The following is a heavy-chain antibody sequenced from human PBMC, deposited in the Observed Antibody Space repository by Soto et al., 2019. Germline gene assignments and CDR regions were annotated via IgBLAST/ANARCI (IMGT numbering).Heavy chain of an antibody. CDR1: NDSVSSSHYY. Sequence: LSLTCIVFNDSVSSSHYYWSWIRQPPGKGLEWIGYIYNTGTTYYNPSLTSRVSISTDTSKNQFSLELTSVTSADTAVYYCARDSTRWNFFVWGQGTLVTVSS. J-gene: IGHJ4*02. CDR3: ARDSTRWNFFV. D-gene: IGHD1-7*01. CDR2: IYNTGTT. V-gene: IGHV4-61*01.